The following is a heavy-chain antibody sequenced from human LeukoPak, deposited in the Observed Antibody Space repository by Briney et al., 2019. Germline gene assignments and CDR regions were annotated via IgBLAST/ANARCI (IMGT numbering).Heavy chain of an antibody. V-gene: IGHV1-2*02. Sequence: ASVEVSCKASGYTFTGYYMHWVRQAPGQGLEWMGWINPNSGGTNYAQKFQGRVTMTRDTSISTAYMELSRLRSDDTAVYYCARGQYYYYGMDVWGQGTTVTVSS. J-gene: IGHJ6*02. CDR3: ARGQYYYYGMDV. CDR2: INPNSGGT. CDR1: GYTFTGYY.